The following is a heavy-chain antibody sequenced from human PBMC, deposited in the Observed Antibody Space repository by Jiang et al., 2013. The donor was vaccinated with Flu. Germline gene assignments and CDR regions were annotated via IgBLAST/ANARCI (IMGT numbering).Heavy chain of an antibody. D-gene: IGHD3-3*01. CDR1: GSSISSSSYY. Sequence: LLKPSETLSLTCTVSGSSISSSSYYWGWIRQPPGKGLEWIGTIYYNGRTYYNPSLKSRVTITGDTSKNQFSLNLSSVTAADTAVYYCARQEWSNVFFDYVGPGEPWVTVSS. CDR3: ARQEWSNVFFDY. J-gene: IGHJ4*02. V-gene: IGHV4-39*01. CDR2: IYYNGRT.